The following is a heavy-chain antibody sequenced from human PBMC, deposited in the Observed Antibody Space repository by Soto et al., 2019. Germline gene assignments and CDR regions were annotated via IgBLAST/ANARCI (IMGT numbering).Heavy chain of an antibody. J-gene: IGHJ6*02. CDR3: ASSYSSSWYSHYYYGMDV. Sequence: PSETLSLTCTVSGCSISSSSYYWGWIRQPPGKGLEWIGSIYYSGSTYYNPSLKSRVTISVDTSKNQFSLKLSSVTAADTAVYYCASSYSSSWYSHYYYGMDVWGQGTTVTVSS. V-gene: IGHV4-39*01. CDR2: IYYSGST. D-gene: IGHD6-13*01. CDR1: GCSISSSSYY.